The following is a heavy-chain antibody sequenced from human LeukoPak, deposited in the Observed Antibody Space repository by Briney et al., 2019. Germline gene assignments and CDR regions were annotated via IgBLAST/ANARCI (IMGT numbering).Heavy chain of an antibody. Sequence: ASVNVSCKASGYTFTGYYMHWVRQAPGQGLEWMGRINPNSGGTNYAQKFQGRVTMTRDTSISTAYMELSRLRSDDTAVYYCARDWSGSGGSCFAYWGQGTLVTVSS. CDR3: ARDWSGSGGSCFAY. V-gene: IGHV1-2*06. CDR1: GYTFTGYY. D-gene: IGHD2-15*01. J-gene: IGHJ4*02. CDR2: INPNSGGT.